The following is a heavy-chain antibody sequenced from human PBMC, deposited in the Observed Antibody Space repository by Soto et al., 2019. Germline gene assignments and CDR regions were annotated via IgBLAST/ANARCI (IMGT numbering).Heavy chain of an antibody. CDR2: IYHSGST. CDR3: ARVSCSSTSCYSPHFDY. D-gene: IGHD2-2*02. V-gene: IGHV4-4*02. Sequence: QVQLQESGPGLVKPSGTLSLTCAVSSGSISSSDWWSWVRQPPGKGLEWIGEIYHSGSTNYNPSLKSRVTISVDKSKNQFSLKLSSVTAADTALYYCARVSCSSTSCYSPHFDYWGQGTLVTVSS. J-gene: IGHJ4*02. CDR1: SGSISSSDW.